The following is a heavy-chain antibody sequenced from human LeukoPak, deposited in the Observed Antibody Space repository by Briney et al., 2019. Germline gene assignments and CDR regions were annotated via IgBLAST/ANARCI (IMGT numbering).Heavy chain of an antibody. D-gene: IGHD3-22*01. V-gene: IGHV1-2*04. CDR1: GYTFTGYY. CDR2: INPNSGGT. J-gene: IGHJ4*02. CDR3: SLTYYYDSSGPLGY. Sequence: GASVKVSCKASGYTFTGYYMHWVRQAPGQGLEWMGWINPNSGGTNYAQKFQGWVTMTRDTSISTAYMELSRLRSDDTAVYYCSLTYYYDSSGPLGYWGQGTLVTVSS.